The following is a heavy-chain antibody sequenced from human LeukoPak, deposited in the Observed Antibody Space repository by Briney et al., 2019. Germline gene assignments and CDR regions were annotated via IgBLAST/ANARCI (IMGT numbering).Heavy chain of an antibody. J-gene: IGHJ4*02. CDR1: GGSISSSGYY. D-gene: IGHD1-26*01. CDR2: IYYSGST. CDR3: VRQAYSGKSYSYFDY. Sequence: SETLSLTCNVSGGSISSSGYYWGWIRQPPGKGLEWIGSIYYSGSTYYNASLKSRVTISVDTSKNQFSLKLSSVPAADTAVYYCVRQAYSGKSYSYFDYWGQGTLVTVSS. V-gene: IGHV4-39*01.